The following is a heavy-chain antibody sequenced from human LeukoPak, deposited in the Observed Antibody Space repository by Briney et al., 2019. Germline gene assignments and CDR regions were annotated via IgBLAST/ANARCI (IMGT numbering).Heavy chain of an antibody. CDR1: GYTFTNYG. D-gene: IGHD2-15*01. CDR3: ARTCSGASCYVIY. J-gene: IGHJ4*02. CDR2: ISGYNGNT. V-gene: IGHV1-18*01. Sequence: VSVKVSCKASGYTFTNYGITWVRQAPGQGLEWMGWISGYNGNTNYAQKLQGRVTMTTETSTSTAYMELRSLRSDGTAIYYCARTCSGASCYVIYWGQGTLLTVSS.